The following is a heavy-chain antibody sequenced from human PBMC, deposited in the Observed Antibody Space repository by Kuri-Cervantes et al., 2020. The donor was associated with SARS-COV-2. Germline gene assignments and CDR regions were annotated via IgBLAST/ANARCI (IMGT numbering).Heavy chain of an antibody. CDR1: GFTFSRYN. V-gene: IGHV3-21*01. CDR3: ARAVGSSSAGDYSMDV. Sequence: GGSLRLSCAASGFTFSRYNVNWVRQAPGKGLEWVSAISGSGGSTYYADSVKGRFTISRDNAKNSLFLQMNSLRADDTAVYYCARAVGSSSAGDYSMDVWGKGTTVTVSS. D-gene: IGHD6-6*01. J-gene: IGHJ6*03. CDR2: ISGSGGST.